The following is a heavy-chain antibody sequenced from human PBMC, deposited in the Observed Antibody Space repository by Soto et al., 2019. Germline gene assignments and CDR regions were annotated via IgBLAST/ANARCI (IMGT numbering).Heavy chain of an antibody. CDR2: IKSKTDGGTT. CDR1: GFTFSNAW. J-gene: IGHJ4*02. CDR3: TTFYDDYGDYVSDY. Sequence: KPWGALRLSCAASGFTFSNAWMSWVRQAPGKGLEWVGRIKSKTDGGTTDYAAPVKGRFTISRDDSKNTLYLQMNSLKTEDTAVYYCTTFYDDYGDYVSDYWGQGTLVTVSS. V-gene: IGHV3-15*01. D-gene: IGHD4-17*01.